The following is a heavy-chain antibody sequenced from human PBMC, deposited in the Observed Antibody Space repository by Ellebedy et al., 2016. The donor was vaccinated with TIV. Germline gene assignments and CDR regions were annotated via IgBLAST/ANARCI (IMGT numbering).Heavy chain of an antibody. CDR1: GFTFSDYY. V-gene: IGHV3-11*04. CDR3: ARERAASITPHWFHP. J-gene: IGHJ5*02. D-gene: IGHD6-25*01. CDR2: ISSSGTYV. Sequence: GGSLRLXXAASGFTFSDYYMTWIRQAPGKGLEWVSSISSSGTYVYYADSLKDRFTISRDNAKNSLYLQINSLRAEDTAVYYCARERAASITPHWFHPWGPGTLVIVSS.